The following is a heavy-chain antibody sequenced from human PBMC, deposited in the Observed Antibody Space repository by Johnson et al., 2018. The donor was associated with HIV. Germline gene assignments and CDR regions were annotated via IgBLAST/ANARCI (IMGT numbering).Heavy chain of an antibody. CDR2: LNSDGSSV. V-gene: IGHV3-74*02. D-gene: IGHD4-23*01. CDR3: ARGDYGGNLDAFDI. Sequence: VQLVESGGGVVQPGRSLRLSCAASGFTFSSYAMHWVRQAPGKGLMWVSRLNSDGSSVSYADFVKGRFTVSRDNAKNTLYLQMNSLRAGYTAVYYCARGDYGGNLDAFDIWGQGTMVTVSS. J-gene: IGHJ3*02. CDR1: GFTFSSYA.